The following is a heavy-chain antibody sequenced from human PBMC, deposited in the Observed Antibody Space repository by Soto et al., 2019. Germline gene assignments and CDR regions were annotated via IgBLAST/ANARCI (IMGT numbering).Heavy chain of an antibody. V-gene: IGHV4-34*01. CDR3: TRARRGVAMIVVVTHYHYYGMDV. CDR2: INHSEST. Sequence: SETLSLTCAVYGRSSSGYYCNWISQPPGKGLEWIGEINHSESTNHNPSRKSRGTISVDTSKHQFSLKLSSVTAADTAVYYCTRARRGVAMIVVVTHYHYYGMDVWGQGTTVT. CDR1: GRSSSGYY. D-gene: IGHD3-22*01. J-gene: IGHJ6*02.